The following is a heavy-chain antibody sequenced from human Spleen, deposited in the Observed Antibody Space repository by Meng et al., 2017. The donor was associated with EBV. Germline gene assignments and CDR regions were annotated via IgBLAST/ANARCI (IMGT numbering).Heavy chain of an antibody. D-gene: IGHD3-22*01. V-gene: IGHV4-30-4*01. J-gene: IGHJ4*02. CDR3: ARDQGAFYGSSGWSFNY. Sequence: QVRWQESGQGLVKPSPTLSPTWAVSGGSISSDDYYWSWIRQPPGKGLEWIGYIHYSGRTYHNPSLKSRVTISVDTSKNQFSLKLGSVTAADTAVYYCARDQGAFYGSSGWSFNYWGQGTLVTVSS. CDR2: IHYSGRT. CDR1: GGSISSDDYY.